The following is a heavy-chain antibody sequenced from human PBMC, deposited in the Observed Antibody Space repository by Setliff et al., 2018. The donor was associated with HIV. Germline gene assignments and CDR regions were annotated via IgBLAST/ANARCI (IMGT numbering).Heavy chain of an antibody. Sequence: PGKSLKISCAASGFTFSGSAMHWVRQASGKGLEWVGHIRSQANSYATAYAASVKGRFTISRDDSKNTAYLQMNSLKTEDTAVYYCTRFGLVVIPGASVGYMDVWGKGTTVTVSS. CDR3: TRFGLVVIPGASVGYMDV. J-gene: IGHJ6*03. D-gene: IGHD2-2*01. CDR2: IRSQANSYAT. CDR1: GFTFSGSA. V-gene: IGHV3-73*01.